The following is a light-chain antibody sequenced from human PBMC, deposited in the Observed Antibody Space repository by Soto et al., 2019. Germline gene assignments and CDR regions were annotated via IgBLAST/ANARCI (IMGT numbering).Light chain of an antibody. CDR1: SSNIGAGYD. CDR3: QSYDNSLSASVV. Sequence: QSVLTQPPSVSGAPGQRVTISCTGSSSNIGAGYDVHWYQQLPGTAPRLLIYDNNNRPSGIPDRFSGSKSGTSASLAVTGLQAEDEAYYYCQSYDNSLSASVVFGGGTKLTVL. CDR2: DNN. J-gene: IGLJ2*01. V-gene: IGLV1-40*01.